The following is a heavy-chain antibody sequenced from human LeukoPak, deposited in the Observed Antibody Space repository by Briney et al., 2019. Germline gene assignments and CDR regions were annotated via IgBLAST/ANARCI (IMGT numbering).Heavy chain of an antibody. CDR3: ARLHFDPIEV. D-gene: IGHD3-9*01. CDR1: GYSFTSYW. Sequence: GESLKISCKGSGYSFTSYWISWVRQMPGKGLEWMGRIDPSDSYTNYSPPFQGHVTVSADKSISTAYLQWSSLKASDTAMYYCARLHFDPIEVWGQGTLVTVSS. V-gene: IGHV5-10-1*01. J-gene: IGHJ4*02. CDR2: IDPSDSYT.